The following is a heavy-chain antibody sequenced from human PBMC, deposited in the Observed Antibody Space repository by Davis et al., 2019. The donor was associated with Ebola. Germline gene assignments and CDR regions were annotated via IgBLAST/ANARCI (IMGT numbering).Heavy chain of an antibody. CDR1: GYSFSNYW. CDR2: IYVGDSDT. J-gene: IGHJ4*02. CDR3: ARRRGFSSGWYVDY. D-gene: IGHD6-19*01. V-gene: IGHV5-51*01. Sequence: GESLKISCKGFGYSFSNYWIGWVRQMPGKGLEWMGIIYVGDSDTRYSPSFEGQVTISVDKSISTAYLQWNSLKASDTAMYYCARRRGFSSGWYVDYWGQGTLVTVSS.